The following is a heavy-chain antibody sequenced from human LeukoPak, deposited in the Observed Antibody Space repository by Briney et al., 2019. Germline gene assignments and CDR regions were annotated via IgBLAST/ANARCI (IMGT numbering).Heavy chain of an antibody. J-gene: IGHJ6*02. CDR3: ARVIGYSSGWRPYYYYGMDV. CDR2: INSDGSST. CDR1: GFTFSSYW. V-gene: IGHV3-74*01. Sequence: GGSLRLSCAASGFTFSSYWMHWVRQAPGKGLVWVSRINSDGSSTSYADSVKGRFTISRDNAKNTLYLQMNSLRAEDTAVYYCARVIGYSSGWRPYYYYGMDVWGQGTTVTVSS. D-gene: IGHD6-19*01.